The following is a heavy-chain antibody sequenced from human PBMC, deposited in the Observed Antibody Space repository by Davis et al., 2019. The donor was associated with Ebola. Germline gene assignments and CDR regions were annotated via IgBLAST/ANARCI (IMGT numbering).Heavy chain of an antibody. CDR2: IIPIFGTA. CDR1: GYTFTSYG. J-gene: IGHJ5*02. D-gene: IGHD3-3*01. Sequence: SVKVSCKASGYTFTSYGISWVRQAPGQGLEWMGGIIPIFGTANYAQKFQGRVTITADKSTSTAYMELSSLRSEDTAVYYCARVRVLRFLEWLGGWFDPWGQGTLVTVSS. V-gene: IGHV1-69*06. CDR3: ARVRVLRFLEWLGGWFDP.